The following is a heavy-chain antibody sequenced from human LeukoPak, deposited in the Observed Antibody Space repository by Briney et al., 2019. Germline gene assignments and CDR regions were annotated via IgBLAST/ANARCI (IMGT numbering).Heavy chain of an antibody. D-gene: IGHD3-10*01. CDR1: GFTFSSYG. Sequence: GGSLRLSCAASGFTFSSYGMHWVRQAPGKGLEWVAVIWYDGSNKYYADSVKGRFTISRDNAKNSLYLEMNSLKPEDTALYYCAKLMVGGLTKSPFDSWGQGTLVTVSS. J-gene: IGHJ4*02. CDR2: IWYDGSNK. V-gene: IGHV3-33*03. CDR3: AKLMVGGLTKSPFDS.